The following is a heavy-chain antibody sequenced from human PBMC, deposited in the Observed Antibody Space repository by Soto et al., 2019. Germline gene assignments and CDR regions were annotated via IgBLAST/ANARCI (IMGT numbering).Heavy chain of an antibody. CDR3: ARGTPTAQYSGYAGVDP. V-gene: IGHV4-31*03. D-gene: IGHD5-12*01. CDR1: GGSISSGGYY. J-gene: IGHJ5*02. Sequence: QVQLQESGPGLVMPSQTLSLTCTVSGGSISSGGYYWSWIRQHPGKGLEWIGYISYSGSTYYNPCLKCRVTISVDTSKNQFSLKLSSVTAADTAVYYCARGTPTAQYSGYAGVDPWDQRNLVTVS. CDR2: ISYSGST.